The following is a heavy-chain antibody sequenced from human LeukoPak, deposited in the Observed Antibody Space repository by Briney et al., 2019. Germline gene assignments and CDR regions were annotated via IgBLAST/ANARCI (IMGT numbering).Heavy chain of an antibody. V-gene: IGHV4-39*01. D-gene: IGHD5-12*01. J-gene: IGHJ4*02. CDR1: GGSISSSSYY. CDR2: IYYSGST. CDR3: ARLEWLRRFSPYFDY. Sequence: SETLSLTCTVSGGSISSSSYYWGWIRQPPGKGLEWIGSIYYSGSTYYNPSLKSRVTISVDTSKNQFSLKLSSVTAADTAVYYCARLEWLRRFSPYFDYWGQGTLVTGSS.